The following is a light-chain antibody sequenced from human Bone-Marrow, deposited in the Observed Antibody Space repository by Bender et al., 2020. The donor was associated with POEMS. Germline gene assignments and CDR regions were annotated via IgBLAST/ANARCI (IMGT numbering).Light chain of an antibody. CDR2: QDS. J-gene: IGLJ1*01. CDR1: KLGDKY. CDR3: QAWDSNFYV. V-gene: IGLV3-1*01. Sequence: SYKLTQPPSVSVSPGQTASITCSGDKLGDKYACWYQQKPGQSPVVVIYQDSKRPSGIPERFSGSNSGNTATLTISGTQAMDEADYYCQAWDSNFYVFGTGTKVTVL.